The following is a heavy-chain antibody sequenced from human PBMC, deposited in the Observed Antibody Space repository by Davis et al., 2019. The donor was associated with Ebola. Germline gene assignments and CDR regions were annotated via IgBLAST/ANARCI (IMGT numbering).Heavy chain of an antibody. CDR1: GGAVSSESSY. V-gene: IGHV4-61*01. D-gene: IGHD1-26*01. Sequence: SETLSLTCTVSGGAVSSESSYWSWIRQPPGKGLEWIGYIYYSGSTDYSPSLRGRVTISLDTSKNQFSLRLSSVTAADTAVYYCARGDYHGYSGSYLGYWGQGTLVTVSS. CDR3: ARGDYHGYSGSYLGY. CDR2: IYYSGST. J-gene: IGHJ4*02.